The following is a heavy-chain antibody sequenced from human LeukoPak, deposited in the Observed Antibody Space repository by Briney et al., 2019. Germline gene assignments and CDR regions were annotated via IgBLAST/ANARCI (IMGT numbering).Heavy chain of an antibody. J-gene: IGHJ4*02. D-gene: IGHD7-27*01. CDR1: GYTFTSYA. CDR3: ARDNPPPYELGLHFGY. CDR2: INTNTGNP. V-gene: IGHV7-4-1*02. Sequence: ASVKVSCKASGYTFTSYAMNWVRQAPGQGLEWMGWINTNTGNPTYAQGFTGRFVFSLDTSVSTAYLQISSLKAEDTAVYYCARDNPPPYELGLHFGYWGQGTLVTVSS.